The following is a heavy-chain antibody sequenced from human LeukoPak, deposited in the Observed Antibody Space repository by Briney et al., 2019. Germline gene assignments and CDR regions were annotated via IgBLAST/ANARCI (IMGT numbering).Heavy chain of an antibody. Sequence: SETLSLTCTVSGGSISSSSYYWGWLRQPPGKGLEWIGSIYYSGSTYYNPSLKSRATISVDTSKNQFSLKLSSVTAADTAVYYCARRRGKYGMDVWGQGTTVTVSS. CDR1: GGSISSSSYY. CDR3: ARRRGKYGMDV. V-gene: IGHV4-39*01. CDR2: IYYSGST. D-gene: IGHD1-26*01. J-gene: IGHJ6*02.